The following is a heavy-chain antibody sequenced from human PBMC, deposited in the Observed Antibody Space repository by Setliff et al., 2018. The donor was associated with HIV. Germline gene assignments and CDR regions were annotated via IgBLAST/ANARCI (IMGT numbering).Heavy chain of an antibody. V-gene: IGHV4-59*01. CDR3: ARGLRGYSVSHYPFDY. CDR2: IYYSGST. CDR1: GGSISSDY. Sequence: SETLSLTCPVSGGSISSDYWSWIRQPPGKGLEWIGYIYYSGSTNYNPSLNSRVTISVDTSKNQFPLKLSSVTAADTAVYYCARGLRGYSVSHYPFDYWGQGTLVTVSS. J-gene: IGHJ4*02. D-gene: IGHD1-26*01.